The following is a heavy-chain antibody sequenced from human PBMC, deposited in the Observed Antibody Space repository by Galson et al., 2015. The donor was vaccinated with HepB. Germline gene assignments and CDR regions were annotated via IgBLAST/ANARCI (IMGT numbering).Heavy chain of an antibody. Sequence: SETLSLTCAVSGGSISSTNWWSWVRQPPGKGLEWIGEIHHSGSTYYNPSLKSRVTISVAKSKNQFSLKLSSVTAADTAVYYCARAWGTNWFDPWGQGTLVTVSS. CDR2: IHHSGST. CDR1: GGSISSTNW. J-gene: IGHJ5*02. V-gene: IGHV4-4*02. CDR3: ARAWGTNWFDP. D-gene: IGHD3-16*01.